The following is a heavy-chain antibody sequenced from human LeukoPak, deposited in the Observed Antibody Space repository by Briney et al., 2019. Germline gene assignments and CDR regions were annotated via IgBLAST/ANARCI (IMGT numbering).Heavy chain of an antibody. CDR2: ISSSSSYI. CDR3: ARSGSITMVRGSNGMDV. D-gene: IGHD3-10*01. Sequence: GGSLRLSCAASGFAFSSYNMNWVRQAPGKGLEWVSSISSSSSYIYYADSVKGRFTISRDNAKNSLYLQMNSLRAEDTAVYYCARSGSITMVRGSNGMDVWGQGTTVTVSS. J-gene: IGHJ6*02. CDR1: GFAFSSYN. V-gene: IGHV3-21*04.